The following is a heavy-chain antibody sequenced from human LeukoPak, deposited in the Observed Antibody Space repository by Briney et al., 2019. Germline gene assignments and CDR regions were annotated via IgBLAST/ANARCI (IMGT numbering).Heavy chain of an antibody. J-gene: IGHJ4*02. CDR2: INSEGRST. D-gene: IGHD2-15*01. V-gene: IGHV3-74*01. CDR3: ARVKVRFCSGGSCYYEYYFDY. Sequence: KGLGWVSHINSEGRSTSSADSVKGRFTISRDNAEYTLYLQMHTLRAEDTAVYYCARVKVRFCSGGSCYYEYYFDYWGQGTLVTVSS.